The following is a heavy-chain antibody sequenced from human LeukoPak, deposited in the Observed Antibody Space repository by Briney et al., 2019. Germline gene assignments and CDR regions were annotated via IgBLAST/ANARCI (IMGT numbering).Heavy chain of an antibody. D-gene: IGHD1-26*01. CDR1: GFTVSSNY. CDR3: ARAYSGTYGLGYYYMDV. J-gene: IGHJ6*03. Sequence: GGSLRLSCAASGFTVSSNYMSWVRQAPGKGLEWVSIIYSGGSTYYVDSVKGRFTISRDNAKKSLYLQMNSLRAEDTAVYYCARAYSGTYGLGYYYMDVWGKGTTVTVSS. CDR2: IYSGGST. V-gene: IGHV3-66*01.